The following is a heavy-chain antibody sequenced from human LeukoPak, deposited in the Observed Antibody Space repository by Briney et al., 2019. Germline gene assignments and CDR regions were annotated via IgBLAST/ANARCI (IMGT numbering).Heavy chain of an antibody. CDR3: ARDLPVVPAANYYYYYYMDV. V-gene: IGHV3-7*01. J-gene: IGHJ6*03. Sequence: PGGTLRLSCAASGFTFSSYWMSWVRQAPGKGLEWVTNIKQDGSEKYYVDSVKGRFTISRDNAKNSLYLQMNSLRAEDTAVYYCARDLPVVPAANYYYYYYMDVWGKGTTVTVSS. CDR1: GFTFSSYW. CDR2: IKQDGSEK. D-gene: IGHD2-2*01.